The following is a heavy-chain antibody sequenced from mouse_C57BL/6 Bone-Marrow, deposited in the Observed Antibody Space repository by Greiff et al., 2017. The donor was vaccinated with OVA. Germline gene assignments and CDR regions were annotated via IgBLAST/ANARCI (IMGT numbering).Heavy chain of an antibody. J-gene: IGHJ1*03. D-gene: IGHD1-1*01. V-gene: IGHV6-3*01. CDR1: GFTFSNYW. CDR3: TGGYYGSRYFDV. Sequence: EVQLVESGGGLVQPGGSMKLSCVASGFTFSNYWMNWVRQSPEKGLEWVAQIRLKSDNYATHYAESVKGRFTISRDDSKSSVYLQMNNLRAEDTGIYYCTGGYYGSRYFDVWGTGTTVTVSS. CDR2: IRLKSDNYAT.